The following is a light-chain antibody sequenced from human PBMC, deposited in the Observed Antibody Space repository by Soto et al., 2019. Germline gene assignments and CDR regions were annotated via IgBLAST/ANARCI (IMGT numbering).Light chain of an antibody. V-gene: IGKV3-20*01. J-gene: IGKJ1*01. CDR3: QQYDSSPKT. CDR2: GAS. Sequence: IVMRRSPVTLSVSPGKRATLSCRVSQNISSSYLAWYQQKPGQAPRLLIYGASSRATGIPDRFSGSGSGTDFTLTISRLEPEDVAVYYCQQYDSSPKTFGQGTKVDIK. CDR1: QNISSSY.